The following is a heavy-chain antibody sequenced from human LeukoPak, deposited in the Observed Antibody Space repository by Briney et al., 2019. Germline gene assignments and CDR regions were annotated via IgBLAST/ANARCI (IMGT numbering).Heavy chain of an antibody. CDR2: VSPYNGNT. CDR1: GYTFTDYD. CDR3: ARNGRVRRVVKDLFEY. V-gene: IGHV1-18*01. D-gene: IGHD3-10*01. J-gene: IGHJ4*02. Sequence: ASVRVSCKTSGYTFTDYDITWVRQAPGQGLEWMGRVSPYNGNTYYSQTFQGRVTITKDTSTGTAYLDLKNLRADDTAMYYCARNGRVRRVVKDLFEYWGQGTLVTVSS.